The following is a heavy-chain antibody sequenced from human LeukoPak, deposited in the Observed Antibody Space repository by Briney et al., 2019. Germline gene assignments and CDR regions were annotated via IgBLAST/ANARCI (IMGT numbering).Heavy chain of an antibody. CDR3: ARERTKYNSWYFMDV. CDR2: IRKDGREK. D-gene: IGHD1-14*01. J-gene: IGHJ6*03. Sequence: GGSLTLSCKVSGFTLSNFSMTWVRQAPGKVLEWVANIRKDGREKYSVDSVRGRFTISRDNAKNSLNLQMNSLRAEDTAVYYCARERTKYNSWYFMDVWGKGTTVTVSS. CDR1: GFTLSNFS. V-gene: IGHV3-7*01.